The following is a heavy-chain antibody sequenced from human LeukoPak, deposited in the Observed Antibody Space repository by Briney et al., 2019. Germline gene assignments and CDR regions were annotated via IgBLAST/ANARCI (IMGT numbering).Heavy chain of an antibody. Sequence: SETLSLTCTVSGGSISSYYWSWIRQPAGKGLEWIGRIYTSGSTSYNPSLKSRVTMSVDTSKNQFSLKLSSVTAADTAVYYCARDQTAMVPYYYYYMDVWGKGTTVTVSS. CDR2: IYTSGST. CDR3: ARDQTAMVPYYYYYMDV. J-gene: IGHJ6*03. D-gene: IGHD5-18*01. V-gene: IGHV4-4*07. CDR1: GGSISSYY.